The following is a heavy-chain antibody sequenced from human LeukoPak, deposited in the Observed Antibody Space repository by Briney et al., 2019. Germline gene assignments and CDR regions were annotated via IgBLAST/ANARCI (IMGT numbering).Heavy chain of an antibody. V-gene: IGHV3-11*06. CDR1: GVTFTDFY. J-gene: IGHJ4*02. CDR2: ISRSSTDT. Sequence: GGSLRLSCAASGVTFTDFYMSWIRQAPGKGLEWLSDISRSSTDTNYADSVKGRFTISRDNAKNSLFLQLNSLRAEDTAVYYCARKTYYYDSGSYSKSYYFDYWGQGTLVTVSS. D-gene: IGHD3-10*01. CDR3: ARKTYYYDSGSYSKSYYFDY.